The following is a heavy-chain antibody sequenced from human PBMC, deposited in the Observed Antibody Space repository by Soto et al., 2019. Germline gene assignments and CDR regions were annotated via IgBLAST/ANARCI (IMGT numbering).Heavy chain of an antibody. J-gene: IGHJ6*02. V-gene: IGHV1-69*06. CDR1: GGTFSSYA. CDR3: AGGGALDCSSSSCYTGSYYYYYYGMDV. CDR2: IIPIFGTA. D-gene: IGHD2-2*02. Sequence: QVQLVQSGAEVKKPGSSVKVSCKASGGTFSSYAISWVRQAPGQGLEWMGGIIPIFGTANYAQKFQGRVTITADKPTSTAYMELSSLRSEDTAVYYCAGGGALDCSSSSCYTGSYYYYYYGMDVWGQGTTVTVSS.